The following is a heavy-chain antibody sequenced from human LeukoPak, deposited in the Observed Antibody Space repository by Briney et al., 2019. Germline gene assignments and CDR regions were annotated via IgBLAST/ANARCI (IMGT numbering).Heavy chain of an antibody. CDR3: ARYSSGWGAFDI. D-gene: IGHD6-19*01. V-gene: IGHV1-3*01. CDR1: GYIFTSYA. J-gene: IGHJ3*02. Sequence: ASVKVSCKASGYIFTSYAMHWVRQATGQRLEWMGWINAGNGNTKYSQKFQGTVTITRDTSASTAYMEVSSLRSEDTAVYYCARYSSGWGAFDIWGQGTMVAVSS. CDR2: INAGNGNT.